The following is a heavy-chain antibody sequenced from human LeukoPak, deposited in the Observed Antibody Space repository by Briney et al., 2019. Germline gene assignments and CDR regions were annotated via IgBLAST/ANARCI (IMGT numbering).Heavy chain of an antibody. V-gene: IGHV4-34*09. Sequence: SETLSLTCAVYGGSFSGYYWTWIRQPPGKGLEWIGYIYYSGSTYYNPSLKSRVTISVDTSKNQFSLKLSSVTAADTAVYYCASGSAKFTRHKSIDYWGQGSLVTVSS. CDR3: ASGSAKFTRHKSIDY. CDR2: IYYSGST. J-gene: IGHJ4*02. CDR1: GGSFSGYY. D-gene: IGHD6-19*01.